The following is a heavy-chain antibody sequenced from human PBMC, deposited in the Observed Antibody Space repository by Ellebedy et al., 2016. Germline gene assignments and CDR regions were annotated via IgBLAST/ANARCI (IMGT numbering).Heavy chain of an antibody. Sequence: GESLKISXAASGFTFSDYYMSWIRQAPGKGLEWVSYISSSGSTIYYADSVKGRFTISRDNAKNSLYLQMNSLRAEDTAVYYCARASGYSYGSYYYYYMDVWGKGTTVTVSS. CDR1: GFTFSDYY. D-gene: IGHD5-18*01. CDR2: ISSSGSTI. J-gene: IGHJ6*03. CDR3: ARASGYSYGSYYYYYMDV. V-gene: IGHV3-11*01.